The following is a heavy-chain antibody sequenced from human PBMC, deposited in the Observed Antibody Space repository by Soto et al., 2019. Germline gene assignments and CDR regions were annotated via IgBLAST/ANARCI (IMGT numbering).Heavy chain of an antibody. CDR1: GFTFSSYD. Sequence: EVQLAESGGGMVQPGGSLRLSCVASGFTFSSYDMHRVRHAPGKGLEYVSSISSNGGTTYYGNSVKGRFTISRDNSKNSLYLQMGSLRAADMAVYYCVRRVSGNHDYWGQGTLVTVSS. J-gene: IGHJ4*02. CDR2: ISSNGGTT. V-gene: IGHV3-64*01. CDR3: VRRVSGNHDY. D-gene: IGHD3-10*01.